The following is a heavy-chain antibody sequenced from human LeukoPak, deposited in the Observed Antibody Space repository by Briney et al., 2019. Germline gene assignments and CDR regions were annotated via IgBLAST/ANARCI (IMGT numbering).Heavy chain of an antibody. J-gene: IGHJ4*02. CDR1: GGTFSSYA. CDR2: IIPIFGTA. CDR3: ARALSEYSSSWGGY. V-gene: IGHV1-69*13. Sequence: SVKVSCKASGGTFSSYATSWVRQAPGQGLKWMGGIIPIFGTANYAQKFQGRVTITADESTSTAYMELSSLRSEDTAAYYCARALSEYSSSWGGYWGQGTLVTVSS. D-gene: IGHD6-6*01.